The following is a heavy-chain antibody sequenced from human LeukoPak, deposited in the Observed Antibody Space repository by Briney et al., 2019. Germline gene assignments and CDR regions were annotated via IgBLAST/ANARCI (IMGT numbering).Heavy chain of an antibody. J-gene: IGHJ4*02. CDR2: IYHSGTTYSGST. V-gene: IGHV4-34*01. D-gene: IGHD5-18*01. CDR1: GGSFSGYF. Sequence: SETLSLTCAVSGGSFSGYFWNWIRQPPGKGLEWIGSIYHSGTTYSGSTYYNPSLKSRVTISLDTSKNQFSLKVGSMTAADTAVYYCARAGGYGLIDYWGQGTMVTVSS. CDR3: ARAGGYGLIDY.